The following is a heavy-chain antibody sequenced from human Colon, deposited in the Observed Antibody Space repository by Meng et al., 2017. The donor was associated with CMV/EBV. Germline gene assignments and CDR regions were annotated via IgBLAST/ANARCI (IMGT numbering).Heavy chain of an antibody. CDR3: AGVAYDYGDRHFAY. CDR1: GFTFSRYT. V-gene: IGHV3-21*01. CDR2: ISSTGSFI. D-gene: IGHD4-17*01. J-gene: IGHJ4*02. Sequence: SGFTFSRYTMNWVGQAPGKGLEWVSSISSTGSFIKYADSVEGRFAISRDNAKTSVFLQMNSLRAEDTAVYYCAGVAYDYGDRHFAYWGQGALVTVSS.